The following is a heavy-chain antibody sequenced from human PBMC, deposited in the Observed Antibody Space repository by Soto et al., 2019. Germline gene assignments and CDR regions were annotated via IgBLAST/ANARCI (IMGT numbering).Heavy chain of an antibody. D-gene: IGHD2-2*02. CDR2: ISAYNGNT. V-gene: IGHV1-18*01. CDR3: AGCSSTSCYRHYYYGTDV. Sequence: GYTLTSYVISWVRQAPGQGLEWMGWISAYNGNTNYAQKLQGRVTMTTDTSTSTAYMELRSLRSDDTAVYYCAGCSSTSCYRHYYYGTDVWGQGTTVTVSS. CDR1: GYTLTSYV. J-gene: IGHJ6*02.